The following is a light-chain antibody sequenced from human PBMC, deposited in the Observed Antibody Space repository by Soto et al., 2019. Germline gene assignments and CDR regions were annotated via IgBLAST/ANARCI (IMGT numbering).Light chain of an antibody. CDR3: QKYNSAPRT. Sequence: DIQMTQSPSSLSASKGDRVTITCRASQGISNDLAWYQQKPGKVPKLLIYAASTLQSGVPSRFSGSGSGTDFTLTISSLQPEDVATYYCQKYNSAPRTFGQGTKVEIK. V-gene: IGKV1-27*01. CDR1: QGISND. CDR2: AAS. J-gene: IGKJ1*01.